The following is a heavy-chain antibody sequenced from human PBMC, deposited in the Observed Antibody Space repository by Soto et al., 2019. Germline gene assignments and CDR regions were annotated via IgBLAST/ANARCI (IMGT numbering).Heavy chain of an antibody. CDR1: GYTFTSYG. V-gene: IGHV1-18*04. Sequence: QVQLVQSGAEVKKPGASVKVSCKASGYTFTSYGISWVRQAPGQGLEWMGGSIAYSGNTNNEQKIQGRGTMTTDTSTTTAYMELRSLRSDDTAVYYCARDKGGDSSGPTLDYWGQGTLVTVSS. D-gene: IGHD5-18*01. CDR2: SIAYSGNT. J-gene: IGHJ4*02. CDR3: ARDKGGDSSGPTLDY.